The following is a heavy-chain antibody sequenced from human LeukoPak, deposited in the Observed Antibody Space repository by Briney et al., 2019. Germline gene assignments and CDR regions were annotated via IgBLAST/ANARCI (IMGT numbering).Heavy chain of an antibody. J-gene: IGHJ4*02. Sequence: SETLSLTCTVSGGSISSYYWSWIRQPPGKGLEWIGYIYYSGSTNYNPSLKSRVTISVDTSKNQFSLKLSSVTAADTAVYYCASARGCCGLTEYWAQRTLVPVSS. CDR2: IYYSGST. CDR1: GGSISSYY. V-gene: IGHV4-59*01. CDR3: ASARGCCGLTEY. D-gene: IGHD2-2*03.